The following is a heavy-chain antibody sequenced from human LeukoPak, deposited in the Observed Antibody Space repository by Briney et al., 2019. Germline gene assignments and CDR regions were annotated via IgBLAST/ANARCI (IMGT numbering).Heavy chain of an antibody. CDR2: IHHSGST. CDR3: AGGYCTNGVCYSGVDY. Sequence: SETLSLTCAVYGGSFSGYYWSWIRQPPGKGLEWIGEIHHSGSTNYNPSLKSRVTISLDTSTNQFSLELSSVTAADTAVYYCAGGYCTNGVCYSGVDYWGQGTLVTVSS. D-gene: IGHD2-8*01. V-gene: IGHV4-34*01. CDR1: GGSFSGYY. J-gene: IGHJ4*02.